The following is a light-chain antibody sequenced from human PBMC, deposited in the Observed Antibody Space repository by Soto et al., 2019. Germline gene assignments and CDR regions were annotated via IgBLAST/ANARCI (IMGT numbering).Light chain of an antibody. CDR3: HQYGTSPQT. CDR2: DAS. V-gene: IGKV3-20*01. Sequence: DMVLTQPPVTLSLSPGGSATLSCSASQSVTNTHLAWYQQRPGQAPRLLIYDASRRDTGIPDRFSGSGSGADFTLTISGLEPADFAVYFCHQYGTSPQTFGQGAKVDVK. J-gene: IGKJ1*01. CDR1: QSVTNTH.